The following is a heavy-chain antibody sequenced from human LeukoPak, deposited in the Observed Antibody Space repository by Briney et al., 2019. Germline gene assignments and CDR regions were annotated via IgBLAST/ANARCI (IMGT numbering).Heavy chain of an antibody. J-gene: IGHJ4*02. CDR1: GFTFSSYW. CDR2: INSDGSST. D-gene: IGHD3-10*01. Sequence: TGGSLRLSCAASGFTFSSYWMHWVRQAPGKGLVWVSRINSDGSSTSYADSVKGRFTISRDNVKNSLYLQMNSLRAEDTAVYYCAKKRDYYGSGSYLGYWGQGTLVTVSS. CDR3: AKKRDYYGSGSYLGY. V-gene: IGHV3-74*01.